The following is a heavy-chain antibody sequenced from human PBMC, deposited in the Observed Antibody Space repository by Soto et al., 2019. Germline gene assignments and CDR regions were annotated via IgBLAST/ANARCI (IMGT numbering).Heavy chain of an antibody. CDR1: GGSISSSSYY. Sequence: SETLSLTCTVSGGSISSSSYYWGWLRQPPGKGLEWIGSIYYSGSTYYNPSLKSRVTISVDTSKNQFSLKLSSVTAADTAVYYCASTYSDILTGRENWGQGTLVTVS. V-gene: IGHV4-39*01. CDR3: ASTYSDILTGREN. J-gene: IGHJ4*02. D-gene: IGHD3-9*01. CDR2: IYYSGST.